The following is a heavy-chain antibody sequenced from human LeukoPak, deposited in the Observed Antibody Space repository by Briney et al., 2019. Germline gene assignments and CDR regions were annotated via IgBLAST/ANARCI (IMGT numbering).Heavy chain of an antibody. V-gene: IGHV1-2*06. CDR3: AGDYYDSSGYYYLLDY. Sequence: ASVKVSCKASGYTFTGYYMHWVRQAPGQGLEWMGRIDPNSGGTKYAQKFQGRVTMTRDASISTAYMELSSLRSEDTAVYYCAGDYYDSSGYYYLLDYWGQGTLVTVSS. D-gene: IGHD3-22*01. J-gene: IGHJ4*02. CDR1: GYTFTGYY. CDR2: IDPNSGGT.